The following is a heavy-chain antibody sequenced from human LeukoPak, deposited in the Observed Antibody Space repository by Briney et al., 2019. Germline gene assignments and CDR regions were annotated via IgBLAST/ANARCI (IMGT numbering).Heavy chain of an antibody. Sequence: PGGSLRLPCAASGFTFSSYEMNWVRQAPGKGLEWVSYISSSGSTIYYADSVKGRFTISRDNAKNSLYLQMNSLRAEDTAVYYCARDPHYYDSSGYPHWGQGTLVTVSS. CDR2: ISSSGSTI. D-gene: IGHD3-22*01. V-gene: IGHV3-48*03. CDR3: ARDPHYYDSSGYPH. J-gene: IGHJ4*02. CDR1: GFTFSSYE.